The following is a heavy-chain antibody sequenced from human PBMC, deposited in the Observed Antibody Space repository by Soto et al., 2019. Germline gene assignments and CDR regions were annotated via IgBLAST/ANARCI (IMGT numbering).Heavy chain of an antibody. CDR3: AKEGRIAVAGR. J-gene: IGHJ4*02. V-gene: IGHV3-23*01. CDR1: GFTFSSYA. D-gene: IGHD6-19*01. Sequence: EVQLLESGGGLVQPGGSLRLSCAASGFTFSSYAMSWVRQAPGKGLEWXSAXXGSGGSTYYADSVKGRFTISRDNSKNTLYLQMNSLRAEDTAVYYCAKEGRIAVAGRWGQGTLVTVSS. CDR2: XXGSGGST.